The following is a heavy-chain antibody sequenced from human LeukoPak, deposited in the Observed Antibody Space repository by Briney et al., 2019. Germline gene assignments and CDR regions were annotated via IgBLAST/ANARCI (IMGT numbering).Heavy chain of an antibody. Sequence: ASVKVSCKASGGTFSSYAISWVRQAPGQGLEWMGGIIPIFGTANYAQEFQGRVTITADESTSTAYMELSSLRSEDTAVYYCARDREDYGDYVSAFDIWGQGTMVTVSS. D-gene: IGHD4-17*01. CDR3: ARDREDYGDYVSAFDI. V-gene: IGHV1-69*13. CDR2: IIPIFGTA. CDR1: GGTFSSYA. J-gene: IGHJ3*02.